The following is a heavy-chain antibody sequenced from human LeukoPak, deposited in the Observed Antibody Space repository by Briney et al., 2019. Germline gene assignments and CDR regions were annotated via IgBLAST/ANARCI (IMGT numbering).Heavy chain of an antibody. CDR3: AKDKRGRYFDWGSFDY. CDR1: GFTFDDYA. D-gene: IGHD3-9*01. V-gene: IGHV3-43*02. Sequence: GGSLRRYCAASGFTFDDYAMRWVRHAPGKGLEWVSLISGDGGSTYYADSVKGRFTISRDKSKNSLYRQMNSLRTEDTALYYCAKDKRGRYFDWGSFDYWGQGTLVTVSS. CDR2: ISGDGGST. J-gene: IGHJ4*02.